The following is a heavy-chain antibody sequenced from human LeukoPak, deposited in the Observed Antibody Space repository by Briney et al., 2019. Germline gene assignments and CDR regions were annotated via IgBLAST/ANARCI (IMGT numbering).Heavy chain of an antibody. V-gene: IGHV3-7*04. D-gene: IGHD3-10*01. Sequence: GGSLRLSCAASGCAFSSYWMAWVRQTPGKGLEWVAHIKGDGGERYYVDSVKGRFTISRDNAEISLSLQMNSLGAEDTAVYYCARVLPYGSGIQGHWGQGTLVTVSS. J-gene: IGHJ4*02. CDR3: ARVLPYGSGIQGH. CDR2: IKGDGGER. CDR1: GCAFSSYW.